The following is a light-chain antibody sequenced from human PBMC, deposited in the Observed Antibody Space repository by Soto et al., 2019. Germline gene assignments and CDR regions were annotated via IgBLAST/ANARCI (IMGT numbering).Light chain of an antibody. CDR1: TSNIGSNT. CDR3: AAWDDSLKGVV. J-gene: IGLJ2*01. CDR2: GNN. V-gene: IGLV1-44*01. Sequence: QSALTQSPSASGTPGQRVTISCFGSTSNIGSNTVSWYQQLPGTAPKLLIYGNNQRPSGVPDRFSVSESGTSASLAISGLQSEDEADYSCAAWDDSLKGVVFGGGTKLTVL.